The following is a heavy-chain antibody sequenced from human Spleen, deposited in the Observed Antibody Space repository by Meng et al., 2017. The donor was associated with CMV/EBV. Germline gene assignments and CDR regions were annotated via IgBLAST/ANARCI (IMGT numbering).Heavy chain of an antibody. J-gene: IGHJ4*02. Sequence: ASVKVSCKASGYTFTGYYMHWLRQAPVQGLEWMGWINPNSGDTNYAQNFQGRVTMTRDTSISTAYMELSRLKSDDTAVYYCARVSSAAGKRGVDFDYWGQGTLVTVSS. D-gene: IGHD6-13*01. V-gene: IGHV1-2*02. CDR3: ARVSSAAGKRGVDFDY. CDR1: GYTFTGYY. CDR2: INPNSGDT.